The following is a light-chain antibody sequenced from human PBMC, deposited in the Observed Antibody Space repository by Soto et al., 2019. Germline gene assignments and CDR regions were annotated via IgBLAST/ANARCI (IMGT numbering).Light chain of an antibody. CDR2: DAS. CDR3: QQYNGYSS. V-gene: IGKV1-5*01. J-gene: IGKJ1*01. CDR1: QSISSW. Sequence: GDRVTITCRASQSISSWLAWYQHKPGKAPNLLIYDASSLESGVPSRFSGSGSGTEFTLTISSLQPDDFATYYCQQYNGYSSFGQGTKVEIK.